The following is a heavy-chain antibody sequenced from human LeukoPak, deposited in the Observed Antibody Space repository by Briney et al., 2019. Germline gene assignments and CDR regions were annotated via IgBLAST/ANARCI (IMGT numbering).Heavy chain of an antibody. V-gene: IGHV4-59*11. D-gene: IGHD5-24*01. CDR1: GGSISNHY. CDR2: IHYGGNT. J-gene: IGHJ4*02. Sequence: SETLSLTCTVSGGSISNHYWSCIRQPPGKGLEWIGYIHYGGNTDYNPSLKSRLTISVDTSKNQFSLKLSSVTAADTAVYYCVRRGDGYPYYFDYWGQGTLVTVSS. CDR3: VRRGDGYPYYFDY.